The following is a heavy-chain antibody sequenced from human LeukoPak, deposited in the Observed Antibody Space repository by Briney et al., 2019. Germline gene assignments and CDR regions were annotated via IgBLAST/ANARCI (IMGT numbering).Heavy chain of an antibody. Sequence: GGSLRLSCAASGFTFSSYAMHWVRQAPGKGLEWVAVVSYDGSNKYYADSVKGRFTISRDNSKNTLYLQMSSLRAEDTAVYYCANRAVTGYISPWGQGTLVTVSS. CDR3: ANRAVTGYISP. CDR2: VSYDGSNK. V-gene: IGHV3-30*04. CDR1: GFTFSSYA. J-gene: IGHJ5*02. D-gene: IGHD6-13*01.